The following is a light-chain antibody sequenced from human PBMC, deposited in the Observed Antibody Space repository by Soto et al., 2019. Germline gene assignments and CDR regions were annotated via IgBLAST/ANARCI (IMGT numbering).Light chain of an antibody. CDR2: WAS. V-gene: IGKV4-1*01. J-gene: IGKJ1*01. CDR3: QQYSNTPWT. Sequence: DIVLTQSPDSLAVSLGERATINCKSSQSVLYSSNNENSLAWYQQKPGQPPRLLIYWASTRESGVPDRFTGSGSGTDFTLTISSLQAEDVAVYYCQQYSNTPWTFGQGTKVDIK. CDR1: QSVLYSSNNENS.